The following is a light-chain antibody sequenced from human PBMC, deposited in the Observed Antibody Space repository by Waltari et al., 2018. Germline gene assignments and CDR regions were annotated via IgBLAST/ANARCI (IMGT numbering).Light chain of an antibody. V-gene: IGLV6-57*01. CDR1: SSGIASNY. CDR2: EDN. J-gene: IGLJ2*01. CDR3: QSYDSSNQGV. Sequence: NFMLTQPHSVSESPGKTVTISSTRSSSGIASNYVQWYQQRPGSSPTTVIYEDNQRPSGVPDRFSGSIDSSSNSASLTISGLKTEDEADYYCQSYDSSNQGVFGGGTKLTVL.